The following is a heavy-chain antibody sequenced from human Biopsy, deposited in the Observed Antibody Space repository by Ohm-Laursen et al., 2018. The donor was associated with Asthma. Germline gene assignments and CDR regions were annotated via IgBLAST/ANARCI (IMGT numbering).Heavy chain of an antibody. Sequence: SLRLSCAAFGFTFSSYAMHWVRQAPGKGLEWVAVGGSYYDGGLKYYADSVNGRFTVSRDDSKNTLYLQMNSLRPDDTAVYYCARDVMEWYLPAFDFWGQGTLVTVSS. CDR2: GGSYYDGGLK. J-gene: IGHJ4*02. CDR1: GFTFSSYA. CDR3: ARDVMEWYLPAFDF. V-gene: IGHV3-30-3*01. D-gene: IGHD3-3*01.